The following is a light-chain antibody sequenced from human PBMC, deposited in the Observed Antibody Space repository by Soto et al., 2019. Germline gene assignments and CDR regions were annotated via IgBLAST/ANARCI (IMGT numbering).Light chain of an antibody. V-gene: IGLV1-36*01. CDR2: YDD. CDR3: AAWDDSRNSRYV. CDR1: SSNIGNNA. J-gene: IGLJ1*01. Sequence: QSGLTQLPSVSEYPRKSVTISYSGSSSNIGNNALNWHQQLPGTAPRLLISYDDLLPSGVSARSSGCKSGTSTSLAIRAPQSEDEADYDGAAWDDSRNSRYVIGTRTKVTGL.